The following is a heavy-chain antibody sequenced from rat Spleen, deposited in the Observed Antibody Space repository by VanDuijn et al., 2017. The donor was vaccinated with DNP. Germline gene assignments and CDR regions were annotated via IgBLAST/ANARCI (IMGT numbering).Heavy chain of an antibody. CDR2: ISYFGDNT. CDR3: AKANGRD. Sequence: EVRLVESGGGLVQPGRSLKLSGAASGFTFSDSYMACVPQAPTKGLELVAYISYFGDNTYSGDSVKGRFTISRDNAENTVYLQMNSLRSEDTATYYCAKANGRDWGQGVMVTVSS. V-gene: IGHV5-20*01. CDR1: GFTFSDSY. D-gene: IGHD4-3*01. J-gene: IGHJ2*01.